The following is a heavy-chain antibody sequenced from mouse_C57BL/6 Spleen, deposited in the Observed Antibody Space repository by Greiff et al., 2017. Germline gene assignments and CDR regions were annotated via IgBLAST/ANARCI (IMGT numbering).Heavy chain of an antibody. Sequence: QVQLKQSGAELARPGASVKLSCKASGYTFTSYGISWVKQSTGQGLEWIGEIYPRSGNTYYNEKFKGKATLTADKSSSTAYMELRSLTSEDSSVYFCARVITAVVRYAMDYWGQGTSVTVSS. CDR2: IYPRSGNT. CDR3: ARVITAVVRYAMDY. CDR1: GYTFTSYG. V-gene: IGHV1-81*01. J-gene: IGHJ4*01. D-gene: IGHD1-1*01.